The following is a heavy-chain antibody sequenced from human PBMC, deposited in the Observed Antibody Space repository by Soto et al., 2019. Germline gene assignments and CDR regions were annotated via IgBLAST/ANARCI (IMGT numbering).Heavy chain of an antibody. CDR1: GFTFSSYS. V-gene: IGHV3-21*01. D-gene: IGHD6-19*01. CDR3: ASYSYSSGWSPYYYYGMDV. Sequence: GGSLRLSCAASGFTFSSYSMNWVRQAPGKGLEWVSSISSSSSYIYYADSVKGRFTISRDNAKNSLYLQMNSLRAEDTAVYYCASYSYSSGWSPYYYYGMDVWGQGTTVTVSS. CDR2: ISSSSSYI. J-gene: IGHJ6*02.